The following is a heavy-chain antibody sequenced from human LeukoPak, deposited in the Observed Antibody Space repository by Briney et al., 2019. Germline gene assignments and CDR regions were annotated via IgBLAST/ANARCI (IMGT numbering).Heavy chain of an antibody. J-gene: IGHJ6*03. CDR3: ARRPQSYIDV. CDR2: VNHSGYT. Sequence: SETLSLTCSVSGTSFTSYYWSWIRQTPGKGLEWIGEVNHSGYTNMNPSLKSRVTISVDTSKNQFSLMMTSVTAADTAVYYCARRPQSYIDVWGKGTTVTVSS. CDR1: GTSFTSYY. V-gene: IGHV4-34*01. D-gene: IGHD6-6*01.